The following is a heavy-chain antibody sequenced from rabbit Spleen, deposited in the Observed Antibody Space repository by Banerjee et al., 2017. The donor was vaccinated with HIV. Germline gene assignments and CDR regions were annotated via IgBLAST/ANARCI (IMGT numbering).Heavy chain of an antibody. V-gene: IGHV1S7*01. D-gene: IGHD2-1*01. CDR3: ARDRADIGGDYGPYYFDL. J-gene: IGHJ4*01. CDR1: GFTLSSYY. Sequence: QLEESAGGLVQPGGSLKLSCKASGFTLSSYYMNWVRQAPGKGLEWIGYIDPVFGITYYANWVNGRFSISRENAQNTVFLQMTSLTAADTATYFCARDRADIGGDYGPYYFDLWGPGTLVTVS. CDR2: IDPVFGIT.